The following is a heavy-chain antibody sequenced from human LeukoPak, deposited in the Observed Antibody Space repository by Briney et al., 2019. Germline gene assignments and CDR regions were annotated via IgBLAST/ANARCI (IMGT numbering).Heavy chain of an antibody. J-gene: IGHJ4*02. CDR2: ISGSDDNT. CDR3: TRAIQGIADY. D-gene: IGHD6-13*01. Sequence: GGSLRLSCAASGFTFNNYAMSWVRQAPGKGLEWVSTISGSDDNTYYADSVKGRFTISRDNAKNTLFLQMNSLRVEDTAVYYCTRAIQGIADYWGQGTLVTVSS. V-gene: IGHV3-23*01. CDR1: GFTFNNYA.